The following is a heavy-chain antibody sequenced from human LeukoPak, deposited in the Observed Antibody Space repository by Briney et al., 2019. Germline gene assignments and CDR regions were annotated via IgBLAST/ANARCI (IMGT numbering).Heavy chain of an antibody. CDR2: IYSGGST. CDR1: GFTVSSNY. V-gene: IGHV3-66*01. CDR3: ARRYYYDSSGYYFDY. Sequence: GGSLRLSCAASGFTVSSNYMSWVRQAPGKGLEWVSVIYSGGSTYYADSAKGRFTISRDNSKNTLYLQMNSLRAEDTAVYYCARRYYYDSSGYYFDYWGQGTLVTVSS. J-gene: IGHJ4*02. D-gene: IGHD3-22*01.